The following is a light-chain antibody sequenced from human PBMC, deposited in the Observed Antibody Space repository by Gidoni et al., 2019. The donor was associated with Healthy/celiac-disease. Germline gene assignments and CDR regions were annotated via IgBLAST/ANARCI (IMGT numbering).Light chain of an antibody. CDR1: QSVLNSTNNKNY. CDR2: WAS. CDR3: QQYYSTPPMYT. Sequence: DIVMTQSPDSLAASLGERATINCKSSQSVLNSTNNKNYLYWYQQQPGQPPKLLIYWASTRESGVPDRFSCNGSGTDFTLTISSLQAEDVAVYYCQQYYSTPPMYTFGQGTKLEIK. V-gene: IGKV4-1*01. J-gene: IGKJ2*01.